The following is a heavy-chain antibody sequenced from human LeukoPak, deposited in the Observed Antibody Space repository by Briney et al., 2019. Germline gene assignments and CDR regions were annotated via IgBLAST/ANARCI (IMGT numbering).Heavy chain of an antibody. D-gene: IGHD5-18*01. V-gene: IGHV3-53*01. CDR2: IYSGGST. Sequence: GGSLRLSCVASGFTFTNAWMGWVRQASGKGLEWVSVIYSGGSTYYADSVKGRFTISRDNSKNTLYLQMNSLRAEDTAVYYCARRMPSMVNWYFDLWGRGTLVTVSS. CDR1: GFTFTNAW. CDR3: ARRMPSMVNWYFDL. J-gene: IGHJ2*01.